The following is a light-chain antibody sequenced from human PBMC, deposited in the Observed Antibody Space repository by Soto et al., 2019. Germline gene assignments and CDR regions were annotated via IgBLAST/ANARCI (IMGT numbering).Light chain of an antibody. J-gene: IGKJ2*01. V-gene: IGKV2-30*01. CDR1: QSLVYSDGNTY. CDR2: KVS. Sequence: DDVMTQSPLSLPVTLGQPASISCRSSQSLVYSDGNTYLNWFQQRPGQSPRRLIYKVSNRDSGVPDRVSGSGSGTDFTLKISRVEAEDVGVYYCMQGTHWYTFGQGTKLEIK. CDR3: MQGTHWYT.